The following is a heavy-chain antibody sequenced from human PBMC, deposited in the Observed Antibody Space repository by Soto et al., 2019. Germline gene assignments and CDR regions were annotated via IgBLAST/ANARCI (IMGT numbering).Heavy chain of an antibody. Sequence: GGSLRLSCAASGFTFRSYAMHWVRQAPGKGLEWVAFISFDGSNEYYADSVKGRFTISRDNSKNTLYLHMNSLRAEDTAVYNCARGDSSGYYSYFDYWGQGTLVTVSS. V-gene: IGHV3-30*04. D-gene: IGHD3-22*01. CDR2: ISFDGSNE. CDR3: ARGDSSGYYSYFDY. CDR1: GFTFRSYA. J-gene: IGHJ4*02.